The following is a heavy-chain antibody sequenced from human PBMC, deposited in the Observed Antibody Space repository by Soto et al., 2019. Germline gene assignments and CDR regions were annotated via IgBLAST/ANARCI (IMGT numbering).Heavy chain of an antibody. J-gene: IGHJ4*02. CDR3: ATDSGGGFDRFFDS. CDR1: GGSISSYY. Sequence: SETLSLTCTVSGGSISSYYWSWIRQPPGKGLEWIGYIYYSGSTNFNPSLKSRVSISVDTSKRQFSLELSSVTAADTAVYYCATDSGGGFDRFFDSWGQGTLVTVSS. D-gene: IGHD5-12*01. CDR2: IYYSGST. V-gene: IGHV4-59*01.